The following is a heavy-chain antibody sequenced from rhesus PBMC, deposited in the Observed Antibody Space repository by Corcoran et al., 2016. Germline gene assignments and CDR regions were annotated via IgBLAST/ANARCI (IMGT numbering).Heavy chain of an antibody. V-gene: IGHV1-111*02. D-gene: IGHD1-44*02. Sequence: EVQLVLSGAAMKKPGATVKISCRASGSTFTDHYLNWVRQAPGKGLECMGGVDPEDGEPDYAQRFHDRGTITADISTDAAYLELSSLRSEDTAVYYCATGGLLGAFDYWGQGVLVTVSS. CDR1: GSTFTDHY. CDR3: ATGGLLGAFDY. J-gene: IGHJ4*01. CDR2: VDPEDGEP.